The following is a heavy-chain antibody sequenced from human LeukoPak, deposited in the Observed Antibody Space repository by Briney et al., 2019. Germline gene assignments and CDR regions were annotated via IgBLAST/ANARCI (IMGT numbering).Heavy chain of an antibody. CDR1: GYTFTGYY. V-gene: IGHV1-2*02. Sequence: GASVKGSCKTSGYTFTGYYMHWVRQAPGQGLEWMGWINPNSGGTNYAQKFQGRVTMTRDTSISTAYMELSRLRSDDTAVYYCARDRCSSTSCFPFDYWGQGTLVTVSS. CDR2: INPNSGGT. J-gene: IGHJ4*02. CDR3: ARDRCSSTSCFPFDY. D-gene: IGHD2-2*01.